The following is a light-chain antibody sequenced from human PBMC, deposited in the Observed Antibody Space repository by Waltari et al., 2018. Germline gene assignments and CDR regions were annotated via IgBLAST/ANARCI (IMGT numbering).Light chain of an antibody. CDR2: RSA. V-gene: IGKV1-5*03. Sequence: IQMTQSPSTLSASVGDRVTITCRARQRGKMWLAWYQEKPGEAPELLSYRSATLQSWVPSMFSGSGSETEFTLTISDVQPEDFATYFWQHYNNESPVTFGQGTKLEIK. CDR1: QRGKMW. CDR3: QHYNNESPVT. J-gene: IGKJ2*01.